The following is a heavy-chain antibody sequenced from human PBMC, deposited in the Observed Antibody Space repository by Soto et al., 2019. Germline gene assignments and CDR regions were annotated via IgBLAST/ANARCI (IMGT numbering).Heavy chain of an antibody. J-gene: IGHJ4*02. Sequence: QVQLVESGGGVVQPGRSLRLSCAASGFTFSRYPMHWVRQAPGKGLESVAVISYDESTKDYTDSVKGRFTISRDNLKNTLYLQMDSLRGEDTAVYYCAREVGPFDYWGQGTLVTVSS. CDR3: AREVGPFDY. V-gene: IGHV3-30*04. CDR2: ISYDESTK. D-gene: IGHD1-26*01. CDR1: GFTFSRYP.